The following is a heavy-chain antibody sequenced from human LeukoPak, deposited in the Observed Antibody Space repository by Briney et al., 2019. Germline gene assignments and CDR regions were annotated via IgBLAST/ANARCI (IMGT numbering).Heavy chain of an antibody. V-gene: IGHV3-23*01. CDR2: ISGSGVST. CDR3: ANLFRDY. J-gene: IGHJ4*02. CDR1: GFTLSSYG. Sequence: GSLKLSCAAAGFTLSSYGMAWVRQAPGKGLEWVSAISGSGVSTYYADSVKGRFTISRDNSKNTLYLQMNSLRAEDTAVYYCANLFRDYWGQGTLVTVSS.